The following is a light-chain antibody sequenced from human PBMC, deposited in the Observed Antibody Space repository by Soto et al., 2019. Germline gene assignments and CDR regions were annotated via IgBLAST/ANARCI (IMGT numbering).Light chain of an antibody. V-gene: IGKV1-5*03. Sequence: DIQMTQSPSTLSASVGDRVTITCRASQSISSWLAWYPQKPGKAPKVLIYKVSCLKSGVPSRFSGSGSGTEFTITISSLQPDDFATYYCQQYSAYPLTFGGGTKVEIK. CDR3: QQYSAYPLT. J-gene: IGKJ4*01. CDR2: KVS. CDR1: QSISSW.